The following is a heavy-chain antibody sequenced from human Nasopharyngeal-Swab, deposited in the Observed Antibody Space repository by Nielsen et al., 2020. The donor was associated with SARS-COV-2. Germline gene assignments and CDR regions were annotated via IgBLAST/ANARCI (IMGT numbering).Heavy chain of an antibody. Sequence: ASVKVSCKASGYTFTRYYMHWVRQAPGQGLEWMGIINPSGGSTSYAQKFQGRVKMTRDTSTSTLYMELSSLRFEDTAVYYCARGARFAVDYFDYWGQGTLVTVPS. CDR2: INPSGGST. CDR3: ARGARFAVDYFDY. J-gene: IGHJ4*02. V-gene: IGHV1-46*01. D-gene: IGHD6-19*01. CDR1: GYTFTRYY.